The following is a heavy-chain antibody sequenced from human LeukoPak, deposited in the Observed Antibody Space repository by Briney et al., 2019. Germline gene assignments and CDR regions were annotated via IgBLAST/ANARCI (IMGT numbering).Heavy chain of an antibody. Sequence: GGSLRLSCAASGFTFSSYAMSWVRQAPGKGLEWVSAISGSGGSTYYADSVKGWFTISRDNSKNTLYLQMNSLRAEDTAVYYCAKASRGVVVPSKFDYWGQGTLVTVSS. D-gene: IGHD3-22*01. J-gene: IGHJ4*02. CDR2: ISGSGGST. CDR1: GFTFSSYA. CDR3: AKASRGVVVPSKFDY. V-gene: IGHV3-23*01.